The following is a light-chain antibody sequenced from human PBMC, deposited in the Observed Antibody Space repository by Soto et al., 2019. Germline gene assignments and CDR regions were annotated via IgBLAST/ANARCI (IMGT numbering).Light chain of an antibody. CDR2: DAS. J-gene: IGKJ1*01. CDR3: QQRSNWLGT. Sequence: EIVLTQSPATLSLSPGERATLSCRASQSVNSYLAWYQQKPGQAPRLLIYDASNRATGIPARFSGSGSGTDFTLTISSLEPEDFAVYYCQQRSNWLGTFGQGTKVEIK. CDR1: QSVNSY. V-gene: IGKV3-11*01.